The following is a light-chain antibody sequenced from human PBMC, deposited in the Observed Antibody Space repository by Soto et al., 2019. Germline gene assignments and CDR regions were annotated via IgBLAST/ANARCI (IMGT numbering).Light chain of an antibody. V-gene: IGKV1-39*01. Sequence: DIQMTQSPSSLSASVVDRVTITCRASQSISSYLSWYQQKPGNAPKLLIYAASSLQSGVPSRFSGSGSGTDFTLTISSLQPEDFATYHCQQSYSTLTFGGGTKVDIK. CDR3: QQSYSTLT. CDR2: AAS. J-gene: IGKJ4*01. CDR1: QSISSY.